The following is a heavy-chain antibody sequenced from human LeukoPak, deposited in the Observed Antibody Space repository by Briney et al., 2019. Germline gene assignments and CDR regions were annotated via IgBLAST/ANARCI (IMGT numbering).Heavy chain of an antibody. CDR2: IYYSGST. CDR3: ARSASESKQYYDFWSGWNYYYGMDV. CDR1: GGSISSGGYY. Sequence: SETLSLTCTVSGGSISSGGYYWSWIRQHPGKGLEWLGYIYYSGSTNYNPSLKSRVTISVDTSKNQFSLKLSSVTAADTAVYYCARSASESKQYYDFWSGWNYYYGMDVWGQGTTVTVSS. J-gene: IGHJ6*02. D-gene: IGHD3-3*01. V-gene: IGHV4-61*08.